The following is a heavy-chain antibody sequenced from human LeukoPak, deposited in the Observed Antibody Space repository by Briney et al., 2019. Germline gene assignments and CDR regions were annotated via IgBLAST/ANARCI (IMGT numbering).Heavy chain of an antibody. CDR3: ARDTMGATDY. V-gene: IGHV3-21*01. D-gene: IGHD1-26*01. CDR2: ISSSSSYI. CDR1: GFTFSSYS. J-gene: IGHJ4*02. Sequence: GGSLRLSCAASGFTFSSYSMNWVRQAPGKGLEWVSSISSSSSYIYYADSVKGRFTISRDNAKNSLYLQMNSLRAEDTAVYFCARDTMGATDYWGQGTLVTVSS.